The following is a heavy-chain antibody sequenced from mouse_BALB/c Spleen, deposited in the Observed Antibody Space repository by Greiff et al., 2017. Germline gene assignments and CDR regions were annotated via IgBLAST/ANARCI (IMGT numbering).Heavy chain of an antibody. D-gene: IGHD2-10*01. J-gene: IGHJ2*01. CDR2: IYPGNSDT. CDR3: TTPTGYYFDY. CDR1: GYTFTSYW. V-gene: IGHV1-5*01. Sequence: EVQVVESGTVLARPGASVKMSCKASGYTFTSYWMHWVKQRPGQGLEWIGAIYPGNSDTSYNQKFKGKAKLTAVTSTSTAYMELSSLTNEDSAVYYCTTPTGYYFDYWGQGTTLTVSS.